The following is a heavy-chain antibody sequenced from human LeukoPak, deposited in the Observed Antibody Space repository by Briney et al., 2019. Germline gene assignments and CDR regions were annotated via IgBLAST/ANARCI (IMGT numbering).Heavy chain of an antibody. J-gene: IGHJ4*02. CDR2: IYHTGSA. D-gene: IGHD2-2*01. Sequence: SETLSLTCGVSNYYISSGSYWSWIRPPPGKGLEWIGIIYHTGSAYYSSSLQSRVTISVDTSKNQFSVKLSSVTAADTAVYYCARANDRGGTSPLDHWGQGTLVTVSS. CDR3: ARANDRGGTSPLDH. V-gene: IGHV4-38-2*01. CDR1: NYYISSGSY.